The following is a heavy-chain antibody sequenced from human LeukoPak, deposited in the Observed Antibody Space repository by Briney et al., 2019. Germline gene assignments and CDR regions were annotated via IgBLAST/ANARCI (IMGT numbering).Heavy chain of an antibody. D-gene: IGHD6-19*01. CDR3: ASTRTGYSSGYFDL. CDR1: SGSFSGYY. V-gene: IGHV4-34*01. Sequence: SETLSLTCAVYSGSFSGYYWSWIRQPPGKGLEWIGEINHSGSTNYNPSLKSRVTISVDTSKNQFSLKLSSVTAADTAVYYCASTRTGYSSGYFDLWGRGTLVTVSS. CDR2: INHSGST. J-gene: IGHJ2*01.